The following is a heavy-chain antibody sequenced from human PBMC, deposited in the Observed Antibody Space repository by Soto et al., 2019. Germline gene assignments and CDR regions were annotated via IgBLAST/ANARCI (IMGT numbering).Heavy chain of an antibody. CDR2: IYHSVST. V-gene: IGHV4-31*03. CDR1: GGAISSGGYY. CDR3: ARDRYYYGSGSYSYYGMDV. D-gene: IGHD3-10*01. J-gene: IGHJ6*02. Sequence: SETFALTCSLSGGAISSGGYYWRWSRQHRGKCLEWVGYIYHSVSTYYNPSLKSRGNIAVDTSKDQFSLKLRSVTAADTAVYSCARDRYYYGSGSYSYYGMDVWGQGTTVT.